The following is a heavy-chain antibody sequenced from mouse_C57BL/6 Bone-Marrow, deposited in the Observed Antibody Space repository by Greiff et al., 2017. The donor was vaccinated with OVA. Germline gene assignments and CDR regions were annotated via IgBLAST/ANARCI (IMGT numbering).Heavy chain of an antibody. J-gene: IGHJ2*01. CDR3: ARALPNYYGSDY. CDR1: GYTFTDYN. Sequence: VQLQQSGPELVKPGASVKIPCKASGYTFTDYNMDWVKQSHGKSLEWIGDINPNNGGTIYNQKFKGKATLTVDKSSSTAYMELRSLTSEDTAVYYCARALPNYYGSDYWGQGTTLTVSS. CDR2: INPNNGGT. V-gene: IGHV1-18*01. D-gene: IGHD1-1*01.